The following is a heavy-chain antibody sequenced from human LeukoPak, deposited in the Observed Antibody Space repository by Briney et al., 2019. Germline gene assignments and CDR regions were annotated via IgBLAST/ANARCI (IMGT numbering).Heavy chain of an antibody. CDR3: AREINSSGYYYSPYFDY. V-gene: IGHV1-2*02. CDR1: GYTFTGSY. Sequence: ASVKVSCKASGYTFTGSYMHWVRQAPGQGLEWMGWINPNSGGTNYAQKFQGRVTMTRDTSISTAYMELSRLRSDDTAVYYCAREINSSGYYYSPYFDYWGQGTLVTVSS. J-gene: IGHJ4*02. CDR2: INPNSGGT. D-gene: IGHD3-22*01.